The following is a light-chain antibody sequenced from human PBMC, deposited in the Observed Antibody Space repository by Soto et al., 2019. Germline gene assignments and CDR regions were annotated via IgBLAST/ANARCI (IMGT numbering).Light chain of an antibody. V-gene: IGKV2-28*01. CDR1: QSLLHSNGYNY. CDR3: MQALQTPRT. J-gene: IGKJ1*01. Sequence: DIVMTQSPLSLPVTPGEPASISCRSSQSLLHSNGYNYLDWYLQKPGQSPQLLIYLGSNLASGVPDRFSGSGSGTDFTLKISRVVAEDVGVYYCMQALQTPRTFGQGTKVEIK. CDR2: LGS.